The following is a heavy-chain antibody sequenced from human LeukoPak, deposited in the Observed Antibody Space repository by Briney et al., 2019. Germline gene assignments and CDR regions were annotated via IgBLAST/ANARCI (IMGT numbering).Heavy chain of an antibody. J-gene: IGHJ4*02. CDR3: AREYELTPIYYFDY. CDR2: ISYDGSNK. Sequence: GGSLRLSCAASGFTFSSYAMHWVRQAPGKGLEWVAVISYDGSNKYYADSVKGRFTISRDNSKNTLYLQMNGLRAEDTAVYYCAREYELTPIYYFDYWGQGTLVTVSS. V-gene: IGHV3-30*04. CDR1: GFTFSSYA. D-gene: IGHD2-2*01.